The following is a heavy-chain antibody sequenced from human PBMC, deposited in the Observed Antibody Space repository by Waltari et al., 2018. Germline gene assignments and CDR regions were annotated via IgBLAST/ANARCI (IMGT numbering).Heavy chain of an antibody. CDR1: GGNFSSYA. J-gene: IGHJ3*02. CDR2: IIPIFGTA. Sequence: QVQLVQSGAEVKKPGSSVKVSCKASGGNFSSYAISWVRQAPGQGLEWMGGIIPIFGTANHAQKFQGRVTITTDESTSTAYMELSSLRSEDTAVYYCATGPYYYDSSGYQTGRAFDIWGQGTMVTVSS. CDR3: ATGPYYYDSSGYQTGRAFDI. V-gene: IGHV1-69*05. D-gene: IGHD3-22*01.